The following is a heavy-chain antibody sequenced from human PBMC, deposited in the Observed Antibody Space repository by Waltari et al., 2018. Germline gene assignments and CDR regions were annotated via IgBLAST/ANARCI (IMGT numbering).Heavy chain of an antibody. Sequence: EVQLLESGGALVQPGGSLRLSCAASGFTFSNYAMSWVRQAPGKGLEWVSAISGSVGRTYYAHSWKGRFTISRDNAKTTLYLQMNSLRAEDTAVYYCAKDDSPSTNDLNYYSLDVWGQGTTVTVSS. D-gene: IGHD3-3*01. CDR3: AKDDSPSTNDLNYYSLDV. J-gene: IGHJ6*02. V-gene: IGHV3-23*01. CDR1: GFTFSNYA. CDR2: ISGSVGRT.